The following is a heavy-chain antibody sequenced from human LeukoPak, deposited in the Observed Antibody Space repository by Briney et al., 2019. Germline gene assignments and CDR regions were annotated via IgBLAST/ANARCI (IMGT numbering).Heavy chain of an antibody. V-gene: IGHV3-48*02. Sequence: GGSLRLSCAASGFTFSSYWMHWVRQAPGKGLEWVSYISSSSSTIYYTDSVKGRFTISRDNAKNSLNLQMNSLRDEDTAVYYCARDRVGMDVWGQGTTVTVSS. CDR3: ARDRVGMDV. CDR1: GFTFSSYW. D-gene: IGHD3-10*01. J-gene: IGHJ6*02. CDR2: ISSSSSTI.